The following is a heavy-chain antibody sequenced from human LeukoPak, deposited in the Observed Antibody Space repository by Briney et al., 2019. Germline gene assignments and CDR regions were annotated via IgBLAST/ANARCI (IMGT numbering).Heavy chain of an antibody. V-gene: IGHV4-39*01. CDR2: IYYSGGT. J-gene: IGHJ4*02. Sequence: SETLSLTCTVSGGSISSSSYYWGWIRQPPGKGLEWIGNIYYSGGTYYNPSLKSRVTISVDTSKNQFSLKLSSVTAADTAVYYCARLRSLLAYCGGDCYSGVGRGQGTLVTVSS. CDR3: ARLRSLLAYCGGDCYSGVG. CDR1: GGSISSSSYY. D-gene: IGHD2-21*02.